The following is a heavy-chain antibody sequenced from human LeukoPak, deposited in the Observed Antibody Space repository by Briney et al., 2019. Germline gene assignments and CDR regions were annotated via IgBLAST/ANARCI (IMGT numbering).Heavy chain of an antibody. CDR3: ASERAASVGTTDY. J-gene: IGHJ4*02. Sequence: GGSLRLSCAASRFTFSNYGMHWVRQAPGKGLEWVAFIRYDGSNKYYADSVKGRFTISRDNSRNTLYLQINSLRAEDTAVYYCASERAASVGTTDYWGQGTLVTVSS. CDR2: IRYDGSNK. CDR1: RFTFSNYG. D-gene: IGHD1/OR15-1a*01. V-gene: IGHV3-30*02.